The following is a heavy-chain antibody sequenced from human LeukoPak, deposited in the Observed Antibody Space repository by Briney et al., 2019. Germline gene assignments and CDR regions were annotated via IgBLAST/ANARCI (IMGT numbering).Heavy chain of an antibody. CDR3: ARVIDVAAAGYLDS. D-gene: IGHD6-13*01. CDR1: GFSITTGYY. CDR2: IFRIGST. V-gene: IGHV4-38-2*02. J-gene: IGHJ4*02. Sequence: SETLSLTCTVSGFSITTGYYWAWIRQPPGKRLEWIGTIFRIGSTYYNPSLKSRVTISVDTSKNQFSVKLSSVTAAAPALYYCARVIDVAAAGYLDSSGQGTQVTVSS.